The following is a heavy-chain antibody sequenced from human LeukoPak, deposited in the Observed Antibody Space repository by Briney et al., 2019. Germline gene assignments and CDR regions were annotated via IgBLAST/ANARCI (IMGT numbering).Heavy chain of an antibody. CDR3: TTRFRMYYYDSSGYHD. CDR2: IKSKTDGGTT. CDR1: GFSFADEA. Sequence: GGSLRLSCTTSGFSFADEALSWFRQAPGKGLEWVGRIKSKTDGGTTDYAAPVKGRFTISRDDSKNTLYLQMNSLKTEDTAVYYCTTRFRMYYYDSSGYHDWGQGTLVTVSS. D-gene: IGHD3-22*01. V-gene: IGHV3-15*01. J-gene: IGHJ4*02.